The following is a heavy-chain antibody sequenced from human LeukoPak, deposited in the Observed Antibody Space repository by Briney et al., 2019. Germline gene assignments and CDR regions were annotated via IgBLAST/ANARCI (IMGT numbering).Heavy chain of an antibody. CDR1: GFTFSTYS. D-gene: IGHD2-2*02. CDR2: ISSSSSYI. CDR3: ARDPVAAAAAILYYFDY. Sequence: GGSLRLSCAASGFTFSTYSMNWVRQAPGEGLEWVSSISSSSSYIYYADSVKGRFTISRDNAKNSLYLQMNSLRAEDTAVYYCARDPVAAAAAILYYFDYWGQGTLVTVSS. J-gene: IGHJ4*02. V-gene: IGHV3-21*01.